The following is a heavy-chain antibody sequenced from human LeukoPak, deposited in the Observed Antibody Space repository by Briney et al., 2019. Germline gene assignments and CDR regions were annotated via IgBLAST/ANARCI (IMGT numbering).Heavy chain of an antibody. CDR3: ARDLHTAMVRYSLYYFDY. Sequence: ASVKVSCKASGYTFTGYYMHWVRQAPGQGLEWMRWINPNSGGTNYAQKFQGRVTMTRDTSISTAYMELSRLRSDDTAVYYCARDLHTAMVRYSLYYFDYWGQGTLVTVSS. V-gene: IGHV1-2*02. CDR1: GYTFTGYY. CDR2: INPNSGGT. J-gene: IGHJ4*02. D-gene: IGHD5-18*01.